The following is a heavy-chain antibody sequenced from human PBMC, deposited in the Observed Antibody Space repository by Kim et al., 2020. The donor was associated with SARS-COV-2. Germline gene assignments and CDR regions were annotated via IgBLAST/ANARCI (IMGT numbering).Heavy chain of an antibody. D-gene: IGHD3-22*01. Sequence: SETLSLTCTVSGGSISSSSYYWGWIRQPPGKGLEWIGSIYYSGSTYYNPSLKSRVTISVATSKNQFSLKLSSVTAADTAVYYCARRSYYDSSGYYKYWGQGTLVTVSS. CDR2: IYYSGST. V-gene: IGHV4-39*01. CDR1: GGSISSSSYY. CDR3: ARRSYYDSSGYYKY. J-gene: IGHJ4*02.